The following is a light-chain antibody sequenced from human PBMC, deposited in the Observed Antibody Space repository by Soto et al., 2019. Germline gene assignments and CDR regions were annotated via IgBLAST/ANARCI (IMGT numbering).Light chain of an antibody. J-gene: IGLJ1*01. CDR3: SSYAGSNNLGV. V-gene: IGLV2-8*01. Sequence: QSVLTQPPSASGSPGQSVTISCTGTSSDVGGYNYVSWYQQHPGKAPKLMISEVSKRPSGVPDRFSGSKSGNTASLTVSGLQAEDEAAYYCSSYAGSNNLGVFGTGTKLTVL. CDR1: SSDVGGYNY. CDR2: EVS.